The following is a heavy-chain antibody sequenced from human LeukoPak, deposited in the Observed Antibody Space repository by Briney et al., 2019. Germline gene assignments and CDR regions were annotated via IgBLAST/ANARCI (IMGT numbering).Heavy chain of an antibody. CDR1: GFTFSSYA. Sequence: GGSLRLSCAASGFTFSSYAMSWVRQAPGKGLEWVSAISGSGGSTYYADSVKGRFTISRDNSKNTLYLQMNSLRAEDTAVYYCAKDPANGYLNSNFDYWGQGTLVTVSS. D-gene: IGHD2-8*01. CDR3: AKDPANGYLNSNFDY. V-gene: IGHV3-23*01. CDR2: ISGSGGST. J-gene: IGHJ4*02.